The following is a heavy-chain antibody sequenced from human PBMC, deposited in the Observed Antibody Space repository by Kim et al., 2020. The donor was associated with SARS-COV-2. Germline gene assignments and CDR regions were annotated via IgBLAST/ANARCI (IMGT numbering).Heavy chain of an antibody. D-gene: IGHD3-10*01. V-gene: IGHV3-30*02. CDR3: AKAAEGFDEVDY. Sequence: YYADSVKGRFTISRDNSKNTLYLQMNSLRAEDTAVYYCAKAAEGFDEVDYWGQGTLVTVSS. J-gene: IGHJ4*02.